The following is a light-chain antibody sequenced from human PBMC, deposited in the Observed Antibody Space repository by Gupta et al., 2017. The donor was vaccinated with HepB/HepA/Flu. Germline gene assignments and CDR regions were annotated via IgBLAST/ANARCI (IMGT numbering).Light chain of an antibody. CDR1: TGAVTSGYY. CDR2: SIS. J-gene: IGLJ3*02. CDR3: LLSYGGAWV. V-gene: IGLV7-43*01. Sequence: QTVVTQEPSLTVSPGGTVPLTCASSTGAVTSGYYPNWVQQKPGQAPRALIYSISNKHSWTPARFSGSLLGGKVALTLSGVQPEDEADYYCLLSYGGAWVFGGGTKLTVL.